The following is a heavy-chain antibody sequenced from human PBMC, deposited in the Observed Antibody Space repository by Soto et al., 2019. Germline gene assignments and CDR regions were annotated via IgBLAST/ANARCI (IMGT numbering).Heavy chain of an antibody. D-gene: IGHD2-21*01. CDR3: ARDRGYCETTACYLDY. Sequence: SETLSLTCTVSGGSISSYYWNWIRQSAGRGLEWIGRIYASGSTNYSPSLKSRVAMSVDTSKNLFSLKLNSVTAADTAIYYCARDRGYCETTACYLDYWGQGILVTVSS. V-gene: IGHV4-4*07. J-gene: IGHJ4*02. CDR2: IYASGST. CDR1: GGSISSYY.